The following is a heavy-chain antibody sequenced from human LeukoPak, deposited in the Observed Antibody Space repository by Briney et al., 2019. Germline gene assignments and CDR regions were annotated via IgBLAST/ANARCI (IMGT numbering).Heavy chain of an antibody. CDR3: ARHELNTSWFGVNAFDI. CDR1: GGSISSSSYY. Sequence: NPSETLSLTCTVSGGSISSSSYYWGWIRQPPGMGLEWIGSIYYSGSTFYNPSLKSRVTISADTSKNQFSLKLTSVTAADTALYYCARHELNTSWFGVNAFDIWGQGTMVTVSS. V-gene: IGHV4-39*01. CDR2: IYYSGST. J-gene: IGHJ3*02. D-gene: IGHD3-10*01.